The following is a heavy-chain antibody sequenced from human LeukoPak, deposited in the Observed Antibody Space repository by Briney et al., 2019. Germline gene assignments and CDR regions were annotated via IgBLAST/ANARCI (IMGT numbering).Heavy chain of an antibody. CDR3: ARDRRGYSYGLDY. V-gene: IGHV3-21*01. Sequence: GGSLRLSCAASGFTFSSYSMNWVRQAPGKGLEWVSCISSTSSYIYYADSVKGRFTISRDNTKNSLYLRMNSLRAEDTAVYYCARDRRGYSYGLDYWDQGTLITVSS. CDR2: ISSTSSYI. J-gene: IGHJ4*02. CDR1: GFTFSSYS. D-gene: IGHD5-18*01.